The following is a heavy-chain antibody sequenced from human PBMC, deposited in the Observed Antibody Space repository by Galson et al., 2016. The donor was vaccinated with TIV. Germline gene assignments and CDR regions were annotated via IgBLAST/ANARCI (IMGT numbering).Heavy chain of an antibody. J-gene: IGHJ4*02. CDR3: ARGGQLVRYFDY. Sequence: SVKVSCKASGNTFNTYTFHWVRQAPGQGLVWLGRITPAFGTTDVALKFQGRVAITADKSTTTIYMDLSSLKSDDTGFYYCARGGQLVRYFDYWGQGSLVTVSS. V-gene: IGHV1-69*08. D-gene: IGHD6-6*01. CDR1: GNTFNTYT. CDR2: ITPAFGTT.